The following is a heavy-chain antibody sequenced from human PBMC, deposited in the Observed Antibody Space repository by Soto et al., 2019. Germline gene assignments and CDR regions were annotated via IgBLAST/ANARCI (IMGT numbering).Heavy chain of an antibody. CDR2: IYSGGST. J-gene: IGHJ4*02. V-gene: IGHV3-66*04. Sequence: ESGGGLVQPGGSLRLSCAASGFTVSSNYMSWVRQAPGKGLEWVSVIYSGGSTYYADSVKGRFTISRDNSKNTLYLQMNSLRAEDTAVYYCARRFWSGYYYSDYRGQETLVTVSS. D-gene: IGHD3-3*01. CDR3: ARRFWSGYYYSDY. CDR1: GFTVSSNY.